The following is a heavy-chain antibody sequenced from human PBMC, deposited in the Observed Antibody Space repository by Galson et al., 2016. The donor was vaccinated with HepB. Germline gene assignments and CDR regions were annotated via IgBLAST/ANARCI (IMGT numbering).Heavy chain of an antibody. V-gene: IGHV3-23*01. CDR2: ISDSGDNT. D-gene: IGHD3-22*01. Sequence: SLRLSCAASGFTFSSFAMSWVRQAPGKGLEWVSAISDSGDNTYYADPVKGRFSISRANSRNTLSLQMNRLRAEDTAIYYCAKDHTDVAGSPGYYWYFDVWGRGTLVTVSS. CDR1: GFTFSSFA. CDR3: AKDHTDVAGSPGYYWYFDV. J-gene: IGHJ2*01.